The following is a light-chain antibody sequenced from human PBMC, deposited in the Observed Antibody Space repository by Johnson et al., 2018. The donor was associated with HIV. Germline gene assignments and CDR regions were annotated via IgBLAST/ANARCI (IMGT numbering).Light chain of an antibody. V-gene: IGLV1-51*02. Sequence: QSVLKQPPSVSAAPGQKVTISCSGSSSNIGNNYVSWYRHLPGTAPKLLIYENDKRPSGIPDRVSGSKSGTSATMGITGLQTGDEADYYCGTWDSSLSAGVFGTGTKVTVL. J-gene: IGLJ1*01. CDR1: SSNIGNNY. CDR2: END. CDR3: GTWDSSLSAGV.